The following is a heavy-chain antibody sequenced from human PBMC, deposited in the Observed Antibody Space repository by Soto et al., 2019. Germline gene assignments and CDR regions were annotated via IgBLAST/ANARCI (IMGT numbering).Heavy chain of an antibody. CDR1: GFTFSSYG. V-gene: IGHV3-30*18. D-gene: IGHD6-19*01. CDR3: AKNLEVGVAGEYFQH. J-gene: IGHJ1*01. CDR2: ISYDGSNK. Sequence: QVQLVESGGGVVQPGRSLRLSCAASGFTFSSYGMHWVRQAPGKGLEWVAVISYDGSNKYYADSVKGRFTISRDNSKNTLNLQMNGLGAEDTAVYSFAKNLEVGVAGEYFQHGGQGTLFTVSP.